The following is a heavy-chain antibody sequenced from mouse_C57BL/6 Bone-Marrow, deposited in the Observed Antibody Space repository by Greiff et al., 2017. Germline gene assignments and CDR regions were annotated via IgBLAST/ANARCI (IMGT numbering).Heavy chain of an antibody. V-gene: IGHV1-82*01. Sequence: VQLQQSGPELVKPGASVKISCQASGYAFSSSWMNWVKPRPGKGLEWIGRIYPGDGDTNYNGKFKGKATLTADKSSSTAYMQLSSLTSEDSAVYFCASPGDYWGQGTTLTVSS. CDR1: GYAFSSSW. CDR3: ASPGDY. CDR2: IYPGDGDT. J-gene: IGHJ2*01.